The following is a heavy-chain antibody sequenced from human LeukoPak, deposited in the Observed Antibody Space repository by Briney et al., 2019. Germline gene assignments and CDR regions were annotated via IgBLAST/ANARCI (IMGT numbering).Heavy chain of an antibody. V-gene: IGHV4-39*07. D-gene: IGHD2-2*01. J-gene: IGHJ4*02. CDR3: ARVSSDCSSTSCYLYYFDY. Sequence: SETLSLTCTVSGGSISSSSYYWGWIRQPPGKGLEWIGSIYYSGSTYYNPSLKSRVTISVDRSKNQFSLKLSSVTAADTAVYYCARVSSDCSSTSCYLYYFDYWGQGTLVIVSS. CDR1: GGSISSSSYY. CDR2: IYYSGST.